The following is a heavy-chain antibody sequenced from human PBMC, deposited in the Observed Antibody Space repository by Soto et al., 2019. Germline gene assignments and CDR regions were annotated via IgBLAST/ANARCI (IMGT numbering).Heavy chain of an antibody. V-gene: IGHV4-31*03. Sequence: QVQLQESGPGLVKPSQTLSLTCTVSGGSISSGGYYWNWISQLPGKGLEWIGYIYYSGSAYYNPSLKSRVTISVDTSNNQVSLKLSSVTAADTAVYFCARNGEWTTFDYWGQGTLDNVSS. CDR2: IYYSGSA. J-gene: IGHJ4*02. CDR1: GGSISSGGYY. D-gene: IGHD3-10*01. CDR3: ARNGEWTTFDY.